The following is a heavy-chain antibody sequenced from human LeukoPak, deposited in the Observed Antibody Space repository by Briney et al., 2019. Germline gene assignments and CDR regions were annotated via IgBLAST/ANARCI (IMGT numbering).Heavy chain of an antibody. J-gene: IGHJ3*02. D-gene: IGHD2-21*02. CDR1: GFTFSSYD. CDR2: ISGSDEST. CDR3: ANRRLRRGAFDI. Sequence: GGSLRLSCAASGFTFSSYDMSWIRQAPGKGLEWVSDISGSDESTKYVDSVKGRFTISRDNSKNTLYLLLNSLRVDDTAVYYCANRRLRRGAFDIWGQGTMVTVSS. V-gene: IGHV3-23*01.